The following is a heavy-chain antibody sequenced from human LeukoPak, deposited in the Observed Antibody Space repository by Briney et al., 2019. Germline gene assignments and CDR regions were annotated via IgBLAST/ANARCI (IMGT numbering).Heavy chain of an antibody. D-gene: IGHD6-13*01. CDR2: INHSGST. V-gene: IGHV4-34*01. J-gene: IGHJ4*02. Sequence: SETLSLTCAIYAGSFSGYYWSWIRQPPGKGLEWIGEINHSGSTNYNPSLKSRVTISVDTSKNQFSLKLSSVTAADTAVYYCQAAAGPFDYWGQGTLVTVSS. CDR3: QAAAGPFDY. CDR1: AGSFSGYY.